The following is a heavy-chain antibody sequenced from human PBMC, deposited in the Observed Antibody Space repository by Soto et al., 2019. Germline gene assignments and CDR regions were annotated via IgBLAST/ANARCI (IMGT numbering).Heavy chain of an antibody. D-gene: IGHD3-10*01. V-gene: IGHV3-48*01. CDR3: TRDGQRGYDMDV. J-gene: IGHJ6*02. CDR1: GFTFSTYY. Sequence: PGGSLRPSCATSGFTFSTYYMNWVRQAPGKGLEWVSYISSHSRTIYYADSVKGRFTISRDNAKNSLYLQMFSLRAEDTATYYCTRDGQRGYDMDVWGQGTTVTVSS. CDR2: ISSHSRTI.